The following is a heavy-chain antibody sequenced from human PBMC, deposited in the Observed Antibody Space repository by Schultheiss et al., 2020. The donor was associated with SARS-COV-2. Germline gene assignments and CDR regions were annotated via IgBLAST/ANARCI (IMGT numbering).Heavy chain of an antibody. J-gene: IGHJ4*02. CDR2: ISYDGSNK. V-gene: IGHV3-30*04. CDR3: ARSLHYYDSRYRFDY. Sequence: GGSLRLSCAASGFTFSSYAMHWVRQAPGKGLEWVAVISYDGSNKYYADSVKGRFTISRDNSKNTLYLQMNSLRAEDTAVYYCARSLHYYDSRYRFDYWGQGTLVTVSS. CDR1: GFTFSSYA. D-gene: IGHD3-22*01.